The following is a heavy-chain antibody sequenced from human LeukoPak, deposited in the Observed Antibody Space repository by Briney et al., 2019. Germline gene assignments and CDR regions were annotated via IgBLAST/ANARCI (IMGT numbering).Heavy chain of an antibody. CDR3: ARDTGTRGPSGSGSHYYYGMDV. J-gene: IGHJ6*02. CDR2: ISYDGSNK. D-gene: IGHD3-10*01. V-gene: IGHV3-30*03. CDR1: GFTFSSYG. Sequence: GGSLRLSCAASGFTFSSYGMHWVRQAPGKGLEWVAVISYDGSNKYYADSVKGRFTISRDNSKNTLYLQMNSLRAEDTAVYYCARDTGTRGPSGSGSHYYYGMDVWGQGTTVTVSS.